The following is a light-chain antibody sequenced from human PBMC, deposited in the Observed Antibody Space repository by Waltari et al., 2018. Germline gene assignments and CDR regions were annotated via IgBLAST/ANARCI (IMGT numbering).Light chain of an antibody. CDR3: CSYVGYSI. V-gene: IGLV2-23*01. J-gene: IGLJ2*01. Sequence: QSALTQPASVSGSPGPSITIPCTGSSSFLLVSWYQHHPGKAPRLLIYEGSKRPSWISDRFFGSKSGNTASLTISGLQADDEANYYCCSYVGYSIFGGGTKLTVL. CDR1: SSFLL. CDR2: EGS.